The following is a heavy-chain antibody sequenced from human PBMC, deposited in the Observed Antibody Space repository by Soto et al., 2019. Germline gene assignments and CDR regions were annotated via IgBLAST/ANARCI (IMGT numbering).Heavy chain of an antibody. Sequence: PSETLSLTCTGSGGSISSYYWSWIRQPPGEGLEWIGYIYYSGSTNYNPSLKSRVTISVDTSKNQFSLKLSSVTAADTAVYYCARLVLGLSSWFAPWGQGTLVTVSS. V-gene: IGHV4-59*08. D-gene: IGHD3-16*02. CDR1: GGSISSYY. CDR2: IYYSGST. CDR3: ARLVLGLSSWFAP. J-gene: IGHJ5*02.